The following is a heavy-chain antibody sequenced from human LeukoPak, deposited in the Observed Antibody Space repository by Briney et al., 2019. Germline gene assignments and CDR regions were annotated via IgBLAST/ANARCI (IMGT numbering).Heavy chain of an antibody. D-gene: IGHD3-22*01. J-gene: IGHJ4*02. CDR2: IYYSGST. CDR1: GGSISSSSYY. Sequence: SETLSLTCTVSGGSISSSSYYWGWIRQPPGKGLEWIGSIYYSGSTYYNPSLKSRVTISVDTSKNQFSLKLSSVTAADTAVYYCARRSYYDSSGYYPDWGQGTLVTVPS. V-gene: IGHV4-39*01. CDR3: ARRSYYDSSGYYPD.